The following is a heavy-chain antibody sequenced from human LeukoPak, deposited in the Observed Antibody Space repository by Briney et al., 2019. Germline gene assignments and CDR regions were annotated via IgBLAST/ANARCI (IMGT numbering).Heavy chain of an antibody. CDR3: AREAWIAAANY. D-gene: IGHD2-15*01. V-gene: IGHV3-7*03. CDR1: GFTFSTYW. CDR2: IKEDGSEK. Sequence: PGGSLRLSCAASGFTFSTYWMSWVRQAPGKGLEWVADIKEDGSEKYYVDSVKGRFTISRDNAKNSLYLQMNSLRAEDTAVYYCAREAWIAAANYWGQRTLVTVSS. J-gene: IGHJ4*02.